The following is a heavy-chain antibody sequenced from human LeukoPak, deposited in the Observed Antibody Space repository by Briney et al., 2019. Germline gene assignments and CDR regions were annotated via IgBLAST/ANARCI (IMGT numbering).Heavy chain of an antibody. D-gene: IGHD5-18*01. CDR2: TYYSGST. CDR1: GGSISSGDYY. Sequence: ASETLSLTCTVSGGSISSGDYYWSWIRQPPGKGLEWIGYTYYSGSTYYNPSLKSRVTISVDTSKNQFSLKLSSVTAADTAVYYCARAHPVQRYSYRAPSFDYWGQGTLVTVSS. J-gene: IGHJ4*02. CDR3: ARAHPVQRYSYRAPSFDY. V-gene: IGHV4-30-4*01.